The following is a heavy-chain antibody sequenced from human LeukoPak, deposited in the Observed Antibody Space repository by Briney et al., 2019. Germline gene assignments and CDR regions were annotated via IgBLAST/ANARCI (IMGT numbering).Heavy chain of an antibody. CDR3: ARDYREPNWNCWFDP. V-gene: IGHV4-39*07. J-gene: IGHJ5*02. Sequence: PSETLSLTCTVSGGSISSSSYYWGWIRQPPGKGLEWIGSIYYSGSTYYNPSLKSRVTISVDTSKNQFSLKLSSVTAADTAVYYCARDYREPNWNCWFDPWGQGTLVTVSS. D-gene: IGHD1-1*01. CDR1: GGSISSSSYY. CDR2: IYYSGST.